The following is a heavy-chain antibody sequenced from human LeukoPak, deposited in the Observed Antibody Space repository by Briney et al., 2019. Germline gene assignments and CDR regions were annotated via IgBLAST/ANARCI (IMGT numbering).Heavy chain of an antibody. Sequence: FSXXWXXWVRQAPGQGLEWVANIKQDGSEKHYVDSVKGRFTISRDNAKNSLYLQMNSLRAEDTAVYYCARDRQIAYWGQGTLVTVSP. CDR3: ARDRQIAY. CDR2: IKQDGSEK. CDR1: FSXXW. J-gene: IGHJ4*02. V-gene: IGHV3-7*01.